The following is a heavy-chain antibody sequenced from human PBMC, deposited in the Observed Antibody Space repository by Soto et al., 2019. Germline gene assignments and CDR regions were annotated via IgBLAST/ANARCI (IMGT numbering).Heavy chain of an antibody. CDR2: IIAIFGPA. J-gene: IGHJ6*02. Sequence: QVQLVQSGAEVTKPGSSVKVSCKASGGTFSSYAISWERQAPGQGLEWMGGIIAIFGPANYAQTFQGRVTSTAEESTCTGYMELSSLRSEDTAVYYCARDGRYYDCWSGYPMGGVYGMAVGGRGTTVTVSS. CDR1: GGTFSSYA. V-gene: IGHV1-69*01. CDR3: ARDGRYYDCWSGYPMGGVYGMAV. D-gene: IGHD3-3*01.